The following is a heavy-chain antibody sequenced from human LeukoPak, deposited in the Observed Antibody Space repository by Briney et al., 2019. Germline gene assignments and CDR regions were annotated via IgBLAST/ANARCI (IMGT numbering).Heavy chain of an antibody. CDR3: AREATTEPGTVYMDV. Sequence: GGSLTLSCAASGFTFSNYEMNWIRQPPGKGLEWILHISTSGSIIHYADSVKGRFTIARDNDKNSLYLQMNSLRAEDTALYFCAREATTEPGTVYMDVWGKGTTVTISS. D-gene: IGHD6-13*01. CDR2: ISTSGSII. J-gene: IGHJ6*03. CDR1: GFTFSNYE. V-gene: IGHV3-48*03.